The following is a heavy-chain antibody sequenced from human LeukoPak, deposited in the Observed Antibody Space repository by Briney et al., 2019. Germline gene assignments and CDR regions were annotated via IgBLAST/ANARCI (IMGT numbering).Heavy chain of an antibody. CDR2: IYASGTT. CDR3: ARGLAAAYDYNWLDP. V-gene: IGHV4-4*07. J-gene: IGHJ5*02. Sequence: SETLSLTCTVSGGSVNNYYWSWVRQPAGKGLEWIGRIYASGTTRYNPSLQSRVTMSVDMSKNQFSLRLTSVTAADTAVYFCARGLAAAYDYNWLDPWGQGILVTVSS. CDR1: GGSVNNYY. D-gene: IGHD5-12*01.